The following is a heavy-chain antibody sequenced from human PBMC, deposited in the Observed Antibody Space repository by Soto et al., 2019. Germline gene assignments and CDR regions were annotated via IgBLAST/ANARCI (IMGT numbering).Heavy chain of an antibody. D-gene: IGHD5-18*01. V-gene: IGHV3-23*01. CDR3: ARENSVQAWLHHFDH. Sequence: GGSLRLSCAASGFTFSSYAMSWVRQAPGKGLEWVSTISGSGGNAYYADSVKGRFSISRDNSKNTLRLQMNNLRAEDTAVYYCARENSVQAWLHHFDHWGLGTLVTVSS. CDR2: ISGSGGNA. CDR1: GFTFSSYA. J-gene: IGHJ4*02.